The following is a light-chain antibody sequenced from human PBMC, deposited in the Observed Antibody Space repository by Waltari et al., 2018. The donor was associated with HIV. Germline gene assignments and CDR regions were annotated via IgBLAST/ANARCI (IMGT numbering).Light chain of an antibody. CDR2: DTS. Sequence: QAVVTQEPSLTVSPGGTVTLTCGSSPGAVTSGHYPYWFQQKPGQAPRTLIYDTSNKHSWTPARFSGSRLGGKAALTLAGAQPGDEAEYYCLLSYSGARGVFGGGTKLTVL. CDR3: LLSYSGARGV. J-gene: IGLJ2*01. CDR1: PGAVTSGHY. V-gene: IGLV7-46*01.